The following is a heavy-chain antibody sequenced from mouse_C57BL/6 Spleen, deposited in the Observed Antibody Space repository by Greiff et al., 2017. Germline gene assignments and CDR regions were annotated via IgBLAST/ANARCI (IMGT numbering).Heavy chain of an antibody. J-gene: IGHJ3*01. CDR3: ARWDDYGGFAY. CDR1: GYTFTSYG. V-gene: IGHV1-81*01. D-gene: IGHD2-4*01. CDR2: IYPSSGNT. Sequence: QVQLQQSGAELARPGASVTLSCKASGYTFTSYGISWVKQRTGQGLEWIGEIYPSSGNTYYNEQFKGKATLTADKSSSTAYMELSSLTSEDSAVYFCARWDDYGGFAYWGQGTLVTVSA.